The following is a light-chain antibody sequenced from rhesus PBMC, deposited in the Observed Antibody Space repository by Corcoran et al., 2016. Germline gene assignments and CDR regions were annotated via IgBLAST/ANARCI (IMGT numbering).Light chain of an antibody. CDR1: QGISSW. J-gene: IGKJ1*01. CDR3: QQHNSYPWT. CDR2: AAS. V-gene: IGKV1-33*02. Sequence: DIQMTQSPSSLSASVGDRVTITCQASQGISSWLAWYQQNPGKAPKLLIYAASSLQSGVPSRFSGSGSGTECTLTISSLQPEDFATYYCQQHNSYPWTFGQGTKVEIK.